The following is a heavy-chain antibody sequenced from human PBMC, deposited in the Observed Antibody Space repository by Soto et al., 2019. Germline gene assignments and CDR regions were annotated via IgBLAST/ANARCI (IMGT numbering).Heavy chain of an antibody. CDR1: GFTFSSYG. V-gene: IGHV3-30*18. CDR3: AKELRFYYYYGMDV. J-gene: IGHJ6*02. D-gene: IGHD4-17*01. Sequence: GGSLRLSCAASGFTFSSYGMHWVRQAPGKGLEWVAVISYDGSNKYYADSVKGRFTISRDNSKNTLYLQMNSLRAEDTAVYYCAKELRFYYYYGMDVWGQGTTVTVSS. CDR2: ISYDGSNK.